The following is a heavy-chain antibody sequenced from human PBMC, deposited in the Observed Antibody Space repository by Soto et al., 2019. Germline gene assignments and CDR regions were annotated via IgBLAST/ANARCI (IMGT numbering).Heavy chain of an antibody. Sequence: EVQLLESGGGLVQPGESLRLSCAASGVTFSNHDMSWVRQAPGKGLEWVSGICGGGDCTSYADSVRGRFTISRDNSRNTVSLQMNGLRVDDTALYHCVRGAAGGKGYWGQGTLVTVSS. CDR2: ICGGGDCT. CDR3: VRGAAGGKGY. D-gene: IGHD6-13*01. V-gene: IGHV3-23*01. CDR1: GVTFSNHD. J-gene: IGHJ4*02.